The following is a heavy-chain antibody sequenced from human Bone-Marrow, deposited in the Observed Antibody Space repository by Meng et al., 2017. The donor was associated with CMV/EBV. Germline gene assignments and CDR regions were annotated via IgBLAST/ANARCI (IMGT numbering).Heavy chain of an antibody. J-gene: IGHJ4*02. CDR1: GFTFSSYW. CDR2: INSDGSST. V-gene: IGHV3-74*01. Sequence: GGSLRLSCAASGFTFSSYWMHWVRQAPGKGLVWVSRINSDGSSTSYADSVKGRFTISRDNAKNTLYLQMNSLTPEDTAFYYCAKDPRRYYDSSGYWGYCDHWGQGKLVTVAS. D-gene: IGHD3-22*01. CDR3: AKDPRRYYDSSGYWGYCDH.